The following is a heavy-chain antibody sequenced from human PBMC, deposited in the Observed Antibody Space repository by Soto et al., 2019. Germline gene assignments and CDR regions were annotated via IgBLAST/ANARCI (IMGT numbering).Heavy chain of an antibody. CDR3: ARGGYYDSSGLFDY. CDR1: GGSISSYY. Sequence: SSETLSLTCTASGGSISSYYWSWIRQPPGKGLEWIGYIYYSGSTNYNPSLKSRVTISVDTSKNQFSLKLSSVTAADTAVYYCARGGYYDSSGLFDYWGQGTLVTVSS. V-gene: IGHV4-59*01. CDR2: IYYSGST. D-gene: IGHD3-22*01. J-gene: IGHJ4*02.